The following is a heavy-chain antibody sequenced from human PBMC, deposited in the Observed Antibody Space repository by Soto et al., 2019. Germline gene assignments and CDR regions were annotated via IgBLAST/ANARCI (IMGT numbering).Heavy chain of an antibody. CDR1: GFTFSSYA. V-gene: IGHV3-23*01. CDR3: AKVVSGYSYDSLGDY. D-gene: IGHD5-18*01. J-gene: IGHJ4*02. Sequence: EVQLLESGGGLVQPGGSLRLSCAASGFTFSSYAMSWVRQAPGKGLEWVSAISGSGGSTYYADSVKGRFTISRDNSKNTLHLQMNRLRAGDTAVYYCAKVVSGYSYDSLGDYWGQGTLVTVSS. CDR2: ISGSGGST.